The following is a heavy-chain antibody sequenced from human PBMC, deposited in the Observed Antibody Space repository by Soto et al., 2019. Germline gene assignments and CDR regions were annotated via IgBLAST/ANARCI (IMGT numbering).Heavy chain of an antibody. CDR3: ARDEGYSSGWYARGIDY. CDR2: ISSSSSYI. CDR1: GFTFSSYS. Sequence: ESGGGLVKPGGSLRLSCAASGFTFSSYSMNWVRQAPGKGLEWVSSISSSSSYIYYADSVKGRFTISRDNAKNSLYLQMNSLRAEDTAVYYCARDEGYSSGWYARGIDYWGQGTLVTVSS. D-gene: IGHD6-19*01. V-gene: IGHV3-21*01. J-gene: IGHJ4*02.